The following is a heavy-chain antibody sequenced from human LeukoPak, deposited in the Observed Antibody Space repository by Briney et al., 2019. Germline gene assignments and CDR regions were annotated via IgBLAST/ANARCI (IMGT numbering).Heavy chain of an antibody. CDR2: IYSAGNT. V-gene: IGHV3-53*01. Sequence: GGSLRLSCAASGFTVSRNYYTNWVRQAPGKGLEWVSVIYSAGNTYYADSVKGRFTISRDNSKNTVYLQMNSLRAEDTAVYYCARGDDYGGAWYYFDCWGQGTLVTVSS. CDR3: ARGDDYGGAWYYFDC. D-gene: IGHD4-23*01. J-gene: IGHJ4*02. CDR1: GFTVSRNY.